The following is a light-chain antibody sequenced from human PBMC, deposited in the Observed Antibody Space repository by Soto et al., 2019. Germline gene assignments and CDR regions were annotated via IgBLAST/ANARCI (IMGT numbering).Light chain of an antibody. CDR2: GAS. Sequence: EIVMTQSPATLSVSPGERATLSCRASQSVSSNLAWYQQKPGQAPRLLIYGASTRATGIPARFSGSGSGTEFNLTISSLQSEDFEVYYCQQYHNWPPFTFGPGTKVDIK. J-gene: IGKJ3*01. V-gene: IGKV3-15*01. CDR1: QSVSSN. CDR3: QQYHNWPPFT.